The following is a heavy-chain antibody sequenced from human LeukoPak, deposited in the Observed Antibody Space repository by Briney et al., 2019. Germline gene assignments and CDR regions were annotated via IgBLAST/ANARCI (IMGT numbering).Heavy chain of an antibody. CDR2: VYYSGST. CDR3: ARVFPSYCSSTSCYTSYYYYYYYMDV. J-gene: IGHJ6*03. V-gene: IGHV4-59*01. Sequence: PSETLSLNSTVSGGTISSYYWIWLRQPPGKGLEGFGYVYYSGSTNYNHSLKSLVTISVATSKHTFSLKMSSVTAADTAVYYCARVFPSYCSSTSCYTSYYYYYYYMDVWGKGTTVTVSS. D-gene: IGHD2-2*02. CDR1: GGTISSYY.